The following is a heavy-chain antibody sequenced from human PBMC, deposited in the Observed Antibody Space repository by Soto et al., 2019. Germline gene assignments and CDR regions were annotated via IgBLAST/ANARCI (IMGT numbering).Heavy chain of an antibody. CDR2: ISAYNGNT. CDR3: ARDWAPYYYDSSGPHNDAFDI. J-gene: IGHJ3*02. D-gene: IGHD3-22*01. Sequence: ASVKASCKASGYTFTSYGISWVRQTPGQGLEWMGWISAYNGNTNYAQKLQGRVTMTTDTSTSTAYMELRSLRSDDTAVYYCARDWAPYYYDSSGPHNDAFDIWGQGTMVTVSS. V-gene: IGHV1-18*01. CDR1: GYTFTSYG.